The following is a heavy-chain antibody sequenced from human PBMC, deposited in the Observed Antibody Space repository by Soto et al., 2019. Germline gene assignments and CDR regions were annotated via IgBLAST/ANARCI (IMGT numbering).Heavy chain of an antibody. V-gene: IGHV6-1*01. CDR2: TYYRSKWYN. Sequence: SQTLSLTCAISGDSVSSNSAAWNWIRQSPSRGLEWLGRTYYRSKWYNDYAVSVKSRITINPDTSKNQFSLQLNSVTPEDTAVYYCTLSYDFWSGDNWFDPWGQGTLVTVSS. J-gene: IGHJ5*02. D-gene: IGHD3-3*01. CDR1: GDSVSSNSAA. CDR3: TLSYDFWSGDNWFDP.